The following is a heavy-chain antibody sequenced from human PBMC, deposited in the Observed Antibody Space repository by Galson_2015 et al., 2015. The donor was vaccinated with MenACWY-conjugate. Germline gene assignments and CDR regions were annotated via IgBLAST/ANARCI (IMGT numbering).Heavy chain of an antibody. CDR3: AREIVVAPAASWGDYYYGMDV. D-gene: IGHD2-2*01. J-gene: IGHJ6*02. Sequence: SVKVSCKASGYTFTNYAMHWVRQAPGQRLEWMGWINVGNGNTKYSQKFQGRVTITSDTSASTAYMELSSLRSEDTAVYYCAREIVVAPAASWGDYYYGMDVWGQGTTVTVSS. CDR1: GYTFTNYA. CDR2: INVGNGNT. V-gene: IGHV1-3*01.